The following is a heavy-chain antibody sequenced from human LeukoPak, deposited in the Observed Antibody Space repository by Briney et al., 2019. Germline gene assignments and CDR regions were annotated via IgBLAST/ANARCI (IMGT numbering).Heavy chain of an antibody. J-gene: IGHJ4*02. Sequence: ASVKVSCKASGYTFTGYYMHWVRQAPGQGLEWMGWNNPNSGDTYYEKKFQGRVTMTRDTSISTAYMELSRLTSDDTAVYYCARDFSQSGNYVYYWGQGTLVTVSS. CDR3: ARDFSQSGNYVYY. CDR1: GYTFTGYY. V-gene: IGHV1-2*02. D-gene: IGHD3-3*01. CDR2: NNPNSGDT.